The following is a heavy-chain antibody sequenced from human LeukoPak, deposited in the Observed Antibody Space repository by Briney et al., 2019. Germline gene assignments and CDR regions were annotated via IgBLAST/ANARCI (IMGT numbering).Heavy chain of an antibody. D-gene: IGHD1-26*01. Sequence: EASVKVSCKASGFTFTSSAVQWVRQARGQRLEWIGWIVVGSGNTNYAQKFQERVTITRDMSTSAAYMELSSLRSEDTAVYYCATDWYRIDAFDIWGQGTMVTVSS. J-gene: IGHJ3*02. CDR1: GFTFTSSA. CDR3: ATDWYRIDAFDI. V-gene: IGHV1-58*01. CDR2: IVVGSGNT.